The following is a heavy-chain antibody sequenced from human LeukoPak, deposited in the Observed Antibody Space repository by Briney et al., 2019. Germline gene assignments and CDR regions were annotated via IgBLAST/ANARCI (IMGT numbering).Heavy chain of an antibody. CDR2: IWYDGSNK. J-gene: IGHJ1*01. D-gene: IGHD6-19*01. CDR1: GFTFSSYG. V-gene: IGHV3-33*06. Sequence: GGSLRLSCAASGFTFSSYGMHWVRQAPGKGLEWVAVIWYDGSNKYYADSVKGRFTISRDNSKNTLYLQMSSLRAEDTAVYYCAKDLYSGIAVAGTLQHWGQGTLVTVSS. CDR3: AKDLYSGIAVAGTLQH.